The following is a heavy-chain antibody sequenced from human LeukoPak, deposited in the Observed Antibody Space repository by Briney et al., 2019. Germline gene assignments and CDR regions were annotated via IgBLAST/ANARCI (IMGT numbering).Heavy chain of an antibody. CDR2: ISSSGSTI. CDR3: AKDGEGLDY. CDR1: GFTFSSYE. Sequence: PGGSLRLSCAASGFTFSSYEMNWVRQAPGKGLEWVSYISSSGSTIYYADSVKGRFTISRDNSKNTVFLEMNNLTKDDTAVYYCAKDGEGLDYWGQGTLVTVSS. V-gene: IGHV3-48*03. D-gene: IGHD3-10*01. J-gene: IGHJ4*02.